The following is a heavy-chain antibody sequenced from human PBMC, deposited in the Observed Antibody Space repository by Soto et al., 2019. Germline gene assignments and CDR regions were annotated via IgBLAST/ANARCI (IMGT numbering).Heavy chain of an antibody. CDR1: GYSMSSGYY. D-gene: IGHD3-16*02. CDR3: ARVGVGYDYVWGSYRNYYFDY. J-gene: IGHJ4*02. V-gene: IGHV4-38-2*01. CDR2: IYHSGST. Sequence: PXETLSLTCAVAGYSMSSGYYWGWIRQPPVKGLEWIGSIYHSGSTYYNPSLKSRVTISVDTSKNQFSLKLSSVTAADTAVYYCARVGVGYDYVWGSYRNYYFDYWGQGTLVTVSS.